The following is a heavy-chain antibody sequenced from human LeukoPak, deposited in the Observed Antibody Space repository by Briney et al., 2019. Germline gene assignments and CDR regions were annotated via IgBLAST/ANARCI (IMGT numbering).Heavy chain of an antibody. J-gene: IGHJ4*02. V-gene: IGHV4-59*12. CDR1: GGSISSYY. Sequence: SETLSLTCTVSGGSISSYYWSWIRQPPGKGLEWIGYIYYSGSTNYNPSLKSRVTMSVDTSKNQFSLKLSSVTAADTAVYYCASSGYDFWSGSPFDYWGQGTLVTVSS. CDR3: ASSGYDFWSGSPFDY. CDR2: IYYSGST. D-gene: IGHD3-3*01.